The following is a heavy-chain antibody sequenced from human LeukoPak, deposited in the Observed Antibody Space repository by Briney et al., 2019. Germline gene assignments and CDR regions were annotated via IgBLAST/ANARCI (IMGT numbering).Heavy chain of an antibody. Sequence: GGPLSLSGAASGFTFTNYAMSWVRQAPGTGLDWVSTISVSGTYTNYADSVRGRFTISRVNSNNTVYLHLNTLRAEDTAIYYCARGMTTVTTGDYWGQGTLVTVSS. V-gene: IGHV3-23*01. CDR1: GFTFTNYA. D-gene: IGHD4-17*01. J-gene: IGHJ4*02. CDR2: ISVSGTYT. CDR3: ARGMTTVTTGDY.